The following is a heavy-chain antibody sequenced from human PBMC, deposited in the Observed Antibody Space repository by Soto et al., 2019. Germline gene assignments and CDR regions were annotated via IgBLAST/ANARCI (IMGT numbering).Heavy chain of an antibody. D-gene: IGHD2-15*01. CDR1: GYKFTTFW. Sequence: PGESLKISCNASGYKFTTFWLNWVRQTPGKGLEWLGRIDPTDSFTNYSPPFEGHVTISVDRSISTAYLQWNSLQASDTAIYYCARPASGGSRDAFDVWGQGTTVT. V-gene: IGHV5-10-1*01. J-gene: IGHJ3*01. CDR3: ARPASGGSRDAFDV. CDR2: IDPTDSFT.